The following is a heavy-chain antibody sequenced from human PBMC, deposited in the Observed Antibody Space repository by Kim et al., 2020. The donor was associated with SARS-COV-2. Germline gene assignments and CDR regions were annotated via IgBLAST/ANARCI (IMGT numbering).Heavy chain of an antibody. Sequence: SETLSLTCTVSGGSISSYYWSWIRQPPGKGLEWIGYIYYSGSTNYNPSLKSRVTISVDTSKNQFSLKLSSVTAADTAVYYCARVTTVAGTRWFDPWGQGTLVTVSS. CDR3: ARVTTVAGTRWFDP. D-gene: IGHD6-19*01. V-gene: IGHV4-59*01. J-gene: IGHJ5*02. CDR2: IYYSGST. CDR1: GGSISSYY.